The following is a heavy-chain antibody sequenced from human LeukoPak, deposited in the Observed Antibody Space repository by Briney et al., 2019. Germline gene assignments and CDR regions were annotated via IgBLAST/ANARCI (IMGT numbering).Heavy chain of an antibody. D-gene: IGHD2-21*02. CDR2: INHSGST. J-gene: IGHJ3*02. Sequence: KPSETLSLTCAAYGGSFSGYYWSWIRQPPGKGLEWIGEINHSGSTNYNPSLKSRVTISVDTSKNQFSLKLSSVTAADTAVYYCARGTGDCGGDCLSDAFDIWGQGTMVTVSS. CDR1: GGSFSGYY. V-gene: IGHV4-34*01. CDR3: ARGTGDCGGDCLSDAFDI.